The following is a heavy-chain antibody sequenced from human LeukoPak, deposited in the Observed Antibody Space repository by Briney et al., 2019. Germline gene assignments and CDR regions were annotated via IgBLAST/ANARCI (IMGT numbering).Heavy chain of an antibody. Sequence: KPSETLSLTCAVYGGSFSAYYWSWIRQPPGKGLEWIGEINHSGSTNYNPSLKSRVTISEDTSKNQFSLKLGSVTAADTAVYYCARGLGRRNSGWFLYWGQGTLVTVSS. CDR2: INHSGST. V-gene: IGHV4-34*01. CDR3: ARGLGRRNSGWFLY. J-gene: IGHJ4*02. CDR1: GGSFSAYY. D-gene: IGHD6-19*01.